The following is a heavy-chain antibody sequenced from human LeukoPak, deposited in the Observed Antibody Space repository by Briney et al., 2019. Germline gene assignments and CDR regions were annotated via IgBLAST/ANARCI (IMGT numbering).Heavy chain of an antibody. Sequence: ESGPTLVNPTQTLTLTCTFSGFSLSISGVGVGWIRQPPGKALEWLALIYWNDDKRYSPSLKSRLTITKGTSKNQVVLTMTNMDPVDTATYYCAHLDYYDSSGYYSNLHNWFDPWGQGTLVTVSS. CDR2: IYWNDDK. CDR1: GFSLSISGVG. V-gene: IGHV2-5*01. CDR3: AHLDYYDSSGYYSNLHNWFDP. D-gene: IGHD3-22*01. J-gene: IGHJ5*02.